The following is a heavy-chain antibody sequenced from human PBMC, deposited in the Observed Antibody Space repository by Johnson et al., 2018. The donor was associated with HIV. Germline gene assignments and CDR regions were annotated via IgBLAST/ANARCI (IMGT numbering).Heavy chain of an antibody. D-gene: IGHD6-6*01. CDR2: IYSGGST. CDR1: GFTVSSNY. Sequence: EVQLVESGGGLVQPGGSLRLSCAASGFTVSSNYMSWVRQAPGKGLEWVSVIYSGGSTYYADSVKGRFTISRDNSKNTLYLQMNSLRAEDTAVYYCAREIIAARPSAFDIWGQWTMVTVSS. V-gene: IGHV3-66*02. J-gene: IGHJ3*02. CDR3: AREIIAARPSAFDI.